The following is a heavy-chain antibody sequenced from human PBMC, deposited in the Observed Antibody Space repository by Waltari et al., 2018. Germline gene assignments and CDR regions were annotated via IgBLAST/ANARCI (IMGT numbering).Heavy chain of an antibody. CDR3: TTLLRYFDWLYDYFDY. J-gene: IGHJ4*02. Sequence: EVQLVESGGGLVKPGGSLRLSCAACGFTFSNDWMSWVRQAPVTGLECVGGMKSKTDGGTTDYAAPVKGRFTISRDDSKNTLYLQMNSLKTEDTAVYYCTTLLRYFDWLYDYFDYWGQGTLVTVSS. CDR2: MKSKTDGGTT. V-gene: IGHV3-15*01. CDR1: GFTFSNDW. D-gene: IGHD3-9*01.